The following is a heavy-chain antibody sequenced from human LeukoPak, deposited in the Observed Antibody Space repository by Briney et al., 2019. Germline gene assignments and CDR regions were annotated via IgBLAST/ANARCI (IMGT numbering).Heavy chain of an antibody. CDR3: ARVLAVPGTPFDY. J-gene: IGHJ4*02. CDR2: IYASGST. D-gene: IGHD6-19*01. CDR1: GGSISSDSYY. Sequence: PSETLSLTCTVSGGSISSDSYYWTWIRQPAGKGLEWIGRIYASGSTNYNPFLKSRVTISLDTSKNQFSLNLSSVTAADTAMYYCARVLAVPGTPFDYWGQGALVTVSS. V-gene: IGHV4-61*02.